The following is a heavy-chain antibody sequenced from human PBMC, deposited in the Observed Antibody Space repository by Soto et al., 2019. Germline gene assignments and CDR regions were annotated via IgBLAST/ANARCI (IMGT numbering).Heavy chain of an antibody. V-gene: IGHV1-2*02. D-gene: IGHD2-2*01. CDR2: INPNSGGT. CDR1: GYTFTGYY. CDR3: ARDPIVVVQAAKYNWFDP. J-gene: IGHJ5*02. Sequence: GASVKVSCKASGYTFTGYYMHWVRQAPGQGLEWMGWINPNSGGTNYAQKFQGRVTMTRDTSISTAYMELSRLRSDDTAVYYCARDPIVVVQAAKYNWFDPWGQGTLVTVSS.